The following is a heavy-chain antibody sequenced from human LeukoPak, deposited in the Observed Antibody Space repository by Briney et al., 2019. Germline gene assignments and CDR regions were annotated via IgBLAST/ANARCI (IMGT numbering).Heavy chain of an antibody. CDR1: GFTFSSYS. Sequence: GGSLRLPCAASGFTFSSYSMNWVRQAPGKGLEWVSSISSSSSYIYYADSVKGRFTISRDNAKNSLYLQMNSLRAEDTAVYYCARDADRYDILTGYLYYYYYYGMDVWGQGTTVTVSS. D-gene: IGHD3-9*01. V-gene: IGHV3-21*01. J-gene: IGHJ6*02. CDR2: ISSSSSYI. CDR3: ARDADRYDILTGYLYYYYYYGMDV.